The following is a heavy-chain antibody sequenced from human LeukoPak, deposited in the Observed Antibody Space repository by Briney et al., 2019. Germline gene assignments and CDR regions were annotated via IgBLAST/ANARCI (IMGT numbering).Heavy chain of an antibody. D-gene: IGHD3-22*01. V-gene: IGHV4-61*02. CDR3: ARERWYYDDSSGYYDY. CDR2: IYTSGST. CDR1: GGSIGSGSYY. Sequence: PSETLSLTCTVSGGSIGSGSYYWSWIRQPAGKGLEWIGRIYTSGSTNYNPSLKSRVTISVDTSKNQFSLKVSSVTAADTAVYYCARERWYYDDSSGYYDYWGQGTLVTVSS. J-gene: IGHJ4*02.